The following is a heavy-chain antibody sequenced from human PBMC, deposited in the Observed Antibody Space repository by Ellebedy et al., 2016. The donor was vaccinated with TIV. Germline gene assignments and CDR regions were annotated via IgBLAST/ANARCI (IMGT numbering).Heavy chain of an antibody. CDR2: IYYIGSN. V-gene: IGHV4-59*01. Sequence: MPGGSLRLSCTVSGGSISSYYWSWIRQPPGKGLEWIGSIYYIGSNNYNPSLKSRVTIAVETSKKQISLKLTSVTAADTAVYYCARSSGWDRFDNWGQGTLVTVSS. CDR3: ARSSGWDRFDN. J-gene: IGHJ4*02. CDR1: GGSISSYY. D-gene: IGHD6-19*01.